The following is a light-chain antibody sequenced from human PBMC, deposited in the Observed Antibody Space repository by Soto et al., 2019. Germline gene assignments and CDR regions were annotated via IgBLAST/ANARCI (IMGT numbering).Light chain of an antibody. CDR1: QSVYSSY. V-gene: IGKV3-20*01. J-gene: IGKJ5*01. Sequence: EIMLTQSPGTLSLSPGERATLSCRASQSVYSSYLAWYQQRPGQAPRLLFYDASIRATGIPDRFSGSGSGTDFSLTISRLEPEDFAVYYCQQYDYLITFGQGTRLEIK. CDR2: DAS. CDR3: QQYDYLIT.